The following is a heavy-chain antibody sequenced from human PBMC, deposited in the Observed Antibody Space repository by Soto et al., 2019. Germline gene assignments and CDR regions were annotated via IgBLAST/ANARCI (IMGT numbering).Heavy chain of an antibody. Sequence: ETLSLTCAVSGASISGSYYYWAWLRQSPGKGPEWIGSVFYTGFTSYNPSLESRVSVSVGTSKSQFSLKLSAVTAADTAAYYCATSQKGYNWNYFDHWGQGALVTVSS. CDR1: GASISGSYYY. J-gene: IGHJ4*02. CDR3: ATSQKGYNWNYFDH. CDR2: VFYTGFT. D-gene: IGHD1-20*01. V-gene: IGHV4-39*01.